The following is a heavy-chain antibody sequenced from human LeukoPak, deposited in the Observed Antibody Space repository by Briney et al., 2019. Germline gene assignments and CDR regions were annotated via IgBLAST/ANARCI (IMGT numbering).Heavy chain of an antibody. Sequence: PGGSLRLSCAASGFTLSSYAMSWVRQAPGKGLEWVSAISSSDDGTYYAKSVRGRFTISRDNAKNSLYLQMNSLRAEDTAVYYCARVVWGWDTAMPTPFDYWGQGTLVTVSS. CDR3: ARVVWGWDTAMPTPFDY. V-gene: IGHV3-23*01. CDR2: ISSSDDGT. J-gene: IGHJ4*02. D-gene: IGHD5-18*01. CDR1: GFTLSSYA.